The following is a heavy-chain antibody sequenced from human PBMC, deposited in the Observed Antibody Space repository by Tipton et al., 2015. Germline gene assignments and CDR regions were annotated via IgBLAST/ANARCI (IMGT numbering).Heavy chain of an antibody. CDR1: GYTFTNYY. D-gene: IGHD4-17*01. Sequence: QLVQSGAEVKKPGASVKVSCKASGYTFTNYYIYWVRQAPGQGLEWMGVINPSGGSTNYAQNFQGRVTMTRDSSTSTVFMELSSLRSEDTAVYYCARDQRDDGDYMDAFDIWGQGTMVTVSS. CDR2: INPSGGST. V-gene: IGHV1-46*01. J-gene: IGHJ3*02. CDR3: ARDQRDDGDYMDAFDI.